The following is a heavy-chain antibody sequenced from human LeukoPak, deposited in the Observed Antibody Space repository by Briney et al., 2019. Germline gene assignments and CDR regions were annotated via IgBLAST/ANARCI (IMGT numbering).Heavy chain of an antibody. V-gene: IGHV4-34*01. CDR1: GGSFSGYY. J-gene: IGHJ5*02. CDR3: ARGCRCQLLPRRCWFDP. CDR2: INHSGST. Sequence: SETLSLTCAVYGGSFSGYYWSWIRQPPGKGLEWIGEINHSGSTNYNPSLKSRVTISVDTSKNQFSLKLSSVTAADTAVYYCARGCRCQLLPRRCWFDPWGQGTLVTVSS. D-gene: IGHD2-2*01.